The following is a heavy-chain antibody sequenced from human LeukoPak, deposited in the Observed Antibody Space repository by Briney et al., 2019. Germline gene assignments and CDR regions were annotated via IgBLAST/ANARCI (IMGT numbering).Heavy chain of an antibody. CDR3: AKMILVRGLHY. CDR1: GYTFTSYD. J-gene: IGHJ4*02. V-gene: IGHV1-2*02. D-gene: IGHD3-10*01. CDR2: INPNSGGT. Sequence: ASVKVSCKASGYTFTSYDINWVRQAPGQGLEWMGWINPNSGGTNYAQKFQGRVTMTRDTSISTAYMELSRLRSDDTAMYYCAKMILVRGLHYWGQGTLVTVSS.